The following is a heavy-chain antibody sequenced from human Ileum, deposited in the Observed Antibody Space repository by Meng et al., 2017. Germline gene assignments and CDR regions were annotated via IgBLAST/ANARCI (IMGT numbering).Heavy chain of an antibody. CDR2: ISSDGSRT. D-gene: IGHD2-15*01. Sequence: GESLKISCAASGFTFSTYWMHWVRQAPGKGLVWVSRISSDGSRTFYADSVKGRFTISRDNAKNTLYVQMNSLRAEDTAVYCCGRDYSGISDYWGQGTLVTVSS. CDR3: GRDYSGISDY. V-gene: IGHV3-74*01. CDR1: GFTFSTYW. J-gene: IGHJ4*02.